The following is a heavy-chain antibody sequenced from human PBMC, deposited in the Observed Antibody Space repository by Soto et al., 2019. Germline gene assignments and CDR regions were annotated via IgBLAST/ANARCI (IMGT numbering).Heavy chain of an antibody. V-gene: IGHV1-18*01. J-gene: IGHJ4*02. Sequence: ASVKVSCKASGYTFTSYDITWVRQAPGQGLEWMGWISPTNGYTNYAEKLQGRVTLTTDTSTSTAYMELSSLRSEDTAVYYCARDVAAADYWGQGTLVTVSS. D-gene: IGHD6-13*01. CDR2: ISPTNGYT. CDR1: GYTFTSYD. CDR3: ARDVAAADY.